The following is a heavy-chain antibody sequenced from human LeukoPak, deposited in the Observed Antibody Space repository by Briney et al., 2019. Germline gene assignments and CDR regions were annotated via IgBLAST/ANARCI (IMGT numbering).Heavy chain of an antibody. Sequence: GGSLRLSCAASGFXFESYAINWVRQAPGKGLEWLSSITNSSTYTYYADSVKGRFTISRDNAKNSLYLQMNSLRAEDTAVYYCARHYDILTTAGVGFWGQGTLLTVSS. V-gene: IGHV3-21*01. CDR3: ARHYDILTTAGVGF. J-gene: IGHJ4*02. CDR2: ITNSSTYT. CDR1: GFXFESYA. D-gene: IGHD3-9*01.